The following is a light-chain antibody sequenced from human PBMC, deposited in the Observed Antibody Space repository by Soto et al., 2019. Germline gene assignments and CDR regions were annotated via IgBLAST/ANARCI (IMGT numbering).Light chain of an antibody. CDR2: GAS. J-gene: IGKJ4*01. CDR1: QSVSSSY. V-gene: IGKV3-20*01. CDR3: QQYGSSPPLT. Sequence: EIVLTQSPGTLSLSPGERATLSCRASQSVSSSYLAWYQHNPGQAPRLLIYGASSRATAIPDRFNGSGSVTDFTLTISRLEPEDVEVYYCQQYGSSPPLTFGGGTQVEIK.